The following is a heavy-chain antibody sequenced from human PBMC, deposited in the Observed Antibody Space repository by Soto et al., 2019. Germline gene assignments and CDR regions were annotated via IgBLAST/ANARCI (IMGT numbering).Heavy chain of an antibody. V-gene: IGHV3-21*01. CDR2: ISSSSSYI. Sequence: EVQLVESGGGLVKPGGSLRLSCAASGFTFSSYSMNWVRQAPGKGLEWVSSISSSSSYIYYADSVKGRFTISRDNAKNSLYLQMNSLRAEDTALYYCARVVPAPFFGYYYGMDVWGQGTTVTVSS. CDR3: ARVVPAPFFGYYYGMDV. J-gene: IGHJ6*02. D-gene: IGHD2-2*01. CDR1: GFTFSSYS.